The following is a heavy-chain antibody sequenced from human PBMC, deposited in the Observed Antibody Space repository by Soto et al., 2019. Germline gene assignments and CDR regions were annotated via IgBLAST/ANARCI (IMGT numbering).Heavy chain of an antibody. CDR2: ISWNSGSI. Sequence: EVQLVESGGGLAQPGRSLRLSCAASGFTFDDFTMHWVRQAPGKGLEWVSGISWNSGSIGYADSVKGRFTISRDNAKKSLYLQMNSLRPEDTALYYCAKEGCSGGSCYSYYGMDVWGQGTTVTVSS. CDR1: GFTFDDFT. CDR3: AKEGCSGGSCYSYYGMDV. D-gene: IGHD2-15*01. J-gene: IGHJ6*02. V-gene: IGHV3-9*01.